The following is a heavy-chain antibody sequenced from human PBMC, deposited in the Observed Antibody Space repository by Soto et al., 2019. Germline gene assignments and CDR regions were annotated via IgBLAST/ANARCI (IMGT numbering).Heavy chain of an antibody. CDR3: ARERDFGELSYDL. V-gene: IGHV1-46*01. D-gene: IGHD3-10*01. J-gene: IGHJ5*02. CDR2: ISGNGDST. CDR1: GLPLARYY. Sequence: QVRLVQSGPELKDPGASVRISCTPFGLPLARYYIHWVRQAPGQGPEWIGYISGNGDSTAYSQKFKGRVTITIGSMELSSLRSDDAAMYYCARERDFGELSYDLWGQGTLVTVSS.